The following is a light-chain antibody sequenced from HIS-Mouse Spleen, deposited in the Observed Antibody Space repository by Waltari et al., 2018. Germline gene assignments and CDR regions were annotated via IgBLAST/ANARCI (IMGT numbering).Light chain of an antibody. J-gene: IGLJ2*01. CDR2: QDS. CDR1: KLGAKY. CDR3: QAWDSSTGVV. Sequence: SYELTQPPSVSVSPGQTASITCSGDKLGAKYACWYQQKPGQPPVLVIYQDSKRPSGIPERFSGSNSGNTATLTISGTQAMDEADYYCQAWDSSTGVVFGGGTKLTVL. V-gene: IGLV3-1*01.